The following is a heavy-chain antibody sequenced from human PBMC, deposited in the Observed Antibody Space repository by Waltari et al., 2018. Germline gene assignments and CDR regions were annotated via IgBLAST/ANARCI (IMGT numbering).Heavy chain of an antibody. CDR2: IFYTGTT. V-gene: IGHV4-39*01. D-gene: IGHD3-22*01. CDR1: GASISSRNYY. Sequence: QLQLQESGPGLVKPSETLSLTCTVSGASISSRNYYWGWIRQPPGKGLEWIGTIFYTGTTYYHPSLKGRVTISVDTSKNQFSLKLSSVSAADTAVYYCARHVSNYYDTTGYPPHFDYWGQGTLVTVSS. CDR3: ARHVSNYYDTTGYPPHFDY. J-gene: IGHJ4*02.